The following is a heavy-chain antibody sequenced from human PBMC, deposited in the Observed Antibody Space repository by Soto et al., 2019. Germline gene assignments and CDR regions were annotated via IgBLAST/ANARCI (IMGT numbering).Heavy chain of an antibody. CDR3: ARDPAYCGGDCYWAFDY. V-gene: IGHV1-69*13. CDR1: GGTFSSYA. Sequence: SVKVSCKASGGTFSSYAISWVRQAPGQGLEWMGGIIPIFGTANYAQKFQGRVTITADESTSTAYMELSSLRSEDTAVYYCARDPAYCGGDCYWAFDYWGQGPLVTVYS. D-gene: IGHD2-21*02. J-gene: IGHJ4*02. CDR2: IIPIFGTA.